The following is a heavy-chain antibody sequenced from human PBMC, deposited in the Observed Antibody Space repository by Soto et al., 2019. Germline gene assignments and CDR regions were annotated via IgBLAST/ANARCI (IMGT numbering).Heavy chain of an antibody. CDR2: IYHSGST. J-gene: IGHJ4*02. CDR1: GGSISSGGYS. CDR3: AAGGGLPRYY. Sequence: QLQLQESGSGLVKPSQTLSLTCAVSGGSISSGGYSWSWIRQPPGKGLEWIGYIYHSGSTYYNPSLKSRVTLSVDRSKNQFSRKLRSVTAADAAVYYCAAGGGLPRYYWGQGTLGTVSS. V-gene: IGHV4-30-2*01. D-gene: IGHD5-12*01.